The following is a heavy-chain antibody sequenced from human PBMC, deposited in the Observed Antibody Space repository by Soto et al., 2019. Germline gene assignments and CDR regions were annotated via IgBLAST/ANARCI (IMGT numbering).Heavy chain of an antibody. J-gene: IGHJ4*02. D-gene: IGHD3-9*01. CDR1: GFTFSSYS. Sequence: GGSLRLSCAASGFTFSSYSMNWVRQAQGKGLEWVSYISSSSSTIYYADSVKRRFTISRDNAKNPLYLQMNSLRADDTAVYYCARDRQRYFDWHDDYWGQATLVTVSS. CDR2: ISSSSSTI. CDR3: ARDRQRYFDWHDDY. V-gene: IGHV3-48*01.